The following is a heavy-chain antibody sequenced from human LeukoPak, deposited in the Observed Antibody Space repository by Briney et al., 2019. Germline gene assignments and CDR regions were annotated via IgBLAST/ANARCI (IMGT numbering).Heavy chain of an antibody. CDR1: GFKFRSYG. Sequence: GGTLRLSCAGSGFKFRSYGMSWVRQAPGKGLEWVSVISGSGADTYYADSVKGRFTISRDNSKNTLYLQMNSLRAEDTAVYYCAKAPPCTNWCMLSYYYYYYMDVWGKGTTVTVSS. CDR2: ISGSGADT. V-gene: IGHV3-23*01. CDR3: AKAPPCTNWCMLSYYYYYYMDV. J-gene: IGHJ6*03. D-gene: IGHD2-8*01.